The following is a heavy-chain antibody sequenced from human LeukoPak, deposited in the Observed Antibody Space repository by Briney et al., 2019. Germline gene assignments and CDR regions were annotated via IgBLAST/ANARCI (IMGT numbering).Heavy chain of an antibody. V-gene: IGHV4-4*07. D-gene: IGHD1-26*01. CDR3: ARSSGSYLFDY. CDR2: IYSSGST. J-gene: IGHJ4*02. Sequence: PSETLSLTCTVSGGSISSYFWSWIRQPAGRGLECIGLIYSSGSTNYNPSLKSRVTISVDTSKNQFSLKLSSVTAADTAVYYCARSSGSYLFDYWGQGTLVTVSS. CDR1: GGSISSYF.